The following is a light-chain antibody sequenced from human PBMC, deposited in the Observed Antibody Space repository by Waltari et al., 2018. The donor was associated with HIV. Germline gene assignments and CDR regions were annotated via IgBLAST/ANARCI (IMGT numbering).Light chain of an antibody. CDR2: GAS. CDR1: QRISTY. CDR3: QQSYSVPLT. Sequence: DIQLTQSPSSLSASVGDRVILTCRTGQRISTYLNWYQQKPGTAPKVLIYGASTLQRGVPSKVRGSGSGTDFTLTISGLQPEDFANYYCQQSYSVPLTFGGGTKVDSK. J-gene: IGKJ4*01. V-gene: IGKV1-39*01.